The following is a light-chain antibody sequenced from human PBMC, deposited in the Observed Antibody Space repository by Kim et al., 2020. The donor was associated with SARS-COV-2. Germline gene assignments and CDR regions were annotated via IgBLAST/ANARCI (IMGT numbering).Light chain of an antibody. V-gene: IGKV3-20*01. CDR1: QSVSSSY. CDR2: GAS. J-gene: IGKJ2*01. Sequence: EIVLTQSPGTLSLSPGERATLSCRVSQSVSSSYLAWYQHKPGQAPRLLIYGASTRATGIPDRFSGSGSGTDFTLTISRLEPEDFAVYYCQQNDSTLYTFGQGTKLEI. CDR3: QQNDSTLYT.